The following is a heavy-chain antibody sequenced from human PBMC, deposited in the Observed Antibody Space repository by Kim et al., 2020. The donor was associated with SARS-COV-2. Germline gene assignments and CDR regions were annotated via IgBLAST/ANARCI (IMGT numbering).Heavy chain of an antibody. CDR2: INHSGST. D-gene: IGHD3-10*01. CDR1: GGSFSGYY. CDR3: ARDGGYYYGSGSYYKGDWFDP. V-gene: IGHV4-34*01. J-gene: IGHJ5*02. Sequence: SETLSLTCAVYGGSFSGYYWSWIRQPPGKGLEWIGEINHSGSTNYNPSLKSRVTISVDTSKNQFSLKLSSVTAADTAVYYCARDGGYYYGSGSYYKGDWFDPWGQGTLVTVSS.